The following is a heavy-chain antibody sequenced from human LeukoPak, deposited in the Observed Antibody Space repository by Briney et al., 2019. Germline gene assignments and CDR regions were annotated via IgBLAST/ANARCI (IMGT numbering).Heavy chain of an antibody. CDR1: GLTFSSYA. CDR2: ISGSGGST. CDR3: AKDTANYYDSSGP. Sequence: GGSLRLSCAASGLTFSSYAVSWVRQAPGKGLEWVSAISGSGGSTYYADSVKGRFTISRDNSKNTLYLQMNSLRAEDTAVYYCAKDTANYYDSSGPGGQGTLVTVSS. J-gene: IGHJ4*02. D-gene: IGHD3-22*01. V-gene: IGHV3-23*01.